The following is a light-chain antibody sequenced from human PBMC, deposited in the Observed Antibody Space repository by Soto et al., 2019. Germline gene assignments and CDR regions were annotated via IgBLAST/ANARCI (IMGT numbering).Light chain of an antibody. J-gene: IGKJ2*01. CDR1: QDMSSW. CDR2: AAS. Sequence: DIQMTQSPSFISASVEERVTITCRASQDMSSWLAWYQQKPGKAPNLLIFAASTLHSGVPSRFSGSRSGTDFTLTISNLQPEDSATYYCHQAHTFPHTFGQGTKL. CDR3: HQAHTFPHT. V-gene: IGKV1-12*01.